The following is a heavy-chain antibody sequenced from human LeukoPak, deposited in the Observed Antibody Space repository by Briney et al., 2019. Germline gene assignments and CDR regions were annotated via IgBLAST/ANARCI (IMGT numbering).Heavy chain of an antibody. CDR1: GFTFSSDW. V-gene: IGHV3-7*01. D-gene: IGHD1-26*01. J-gene: IGHJ4*02. CDR3: ARYGATLSNFDC. CDR2: IKQDGSEK. Sequence: GGSLRLSCAASGFTFSSDWMTWVSQAPGKGLDWVANIKQDGSEKYYVDSVKGRFTISRDNAKNSLYLQMNSLRAEDTAVYYCARYGATLSNFDCWGQGTLVTVSS.